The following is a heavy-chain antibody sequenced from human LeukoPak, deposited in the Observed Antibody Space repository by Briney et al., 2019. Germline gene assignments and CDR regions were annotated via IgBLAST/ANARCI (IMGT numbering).Heavy chain of an antibody. CDR2: IYYSGST. Sequence: SETLSLTCTVSGGSISSYYWSWIRQPPGKGLEWIGNIYYSGSTNYNPSLKSRVTISVDTSKNQFSLKLSSVTAADTAVYYCARSPPRAAAWYFDYWGQGTLVTVSS. J-gene: IGHJ4*02. CDR1: GGSISSYY. CDR3: ARSPPRAAAWYFDY. V-gene: IGHV4-59*01. D-gene: IGHD6-13*01.